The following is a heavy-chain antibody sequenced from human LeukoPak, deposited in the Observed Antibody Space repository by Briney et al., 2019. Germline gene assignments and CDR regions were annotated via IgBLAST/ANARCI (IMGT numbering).Heavy chain of an antibody. CDR3: AALWFGELVFDY. J-gene: IGHJ4*02. CDR1: GFTFSSYW. Sequence: GGPLRLSCAASGFTFSSYWMSWVRQAPGKGLEWVANIKQDGSEKYYVDSVKGRFTISRDNAKSSLYLQMNSLRAEDTAVYYCAALWFGELVFDYWGQGTLVTVSS. V-gene: IGHV3-7*01. D-gene: IGHD3-10*01. CDR2: IKQDGSEK.